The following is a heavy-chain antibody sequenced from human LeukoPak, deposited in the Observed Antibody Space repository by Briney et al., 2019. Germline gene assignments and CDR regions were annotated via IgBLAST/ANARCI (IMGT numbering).Heavy chain of an antibody. V-gene: IGHV3-30-3*01. CDR1: GFTFSSYA. CDR3: ARVPGDWGNYYYGMDV. Sequence: GRSLRLSCAASGFTFSSYAMHWVRQAPGKGLEWVAVISYDGSNKYYADSVKGRFTISRDNSKNTLYLQMNSLRAEDAAVYYCARVPGDWGNYYYGMDVWGQGTTVTVSS. D-gene: IGHD2-21*02. CDR2: ISYDGSNK. J-gene: IGHJ6*02.